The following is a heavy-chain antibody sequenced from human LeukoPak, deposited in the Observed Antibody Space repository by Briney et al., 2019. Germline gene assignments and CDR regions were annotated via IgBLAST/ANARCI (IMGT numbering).Heavy chain of an antibody. CDR1: GYTFTSYY. D-gene: IGHD5-24*01. CDR2: INPSGGNT. CDR3: ARDRGDGYNAFDI. V-gene: IGHV1-46*01. J-gene: IGHJ3*02. Sequence: ASVKVSCKASGYTFTSYYMHWVRQAPGQGLEWMGIINPSGGNTNYAQKFQGRVTITADKSTSTAYMELSSLRSEDTAVYYCARDRGDGYNAFDIWGQGTMVTVSS.